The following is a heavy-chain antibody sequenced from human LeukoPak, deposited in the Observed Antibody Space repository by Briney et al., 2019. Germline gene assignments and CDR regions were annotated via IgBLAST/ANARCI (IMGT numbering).Heavy chain of an antibody. D-gene: IGHD4-17*01. V-gene: IGHV3-7*01. CDR1: GFIFKSYW. J-gene: IGHJ6*03. Sequence: PGGSLRLSCAASGFIFKSYWMSWVRQAPGKGLEWVANIKQDGSEKYYVDSVKGRFTISRDNAKNSLYLQMNSLRAEDTAVYYCARDLRNRFWGKVYGDYETYYMDVWGKGTTVTISS. CDR2: IKQDGSEK. CDR3: ARDLRNRFWGKVYGDYETYYMDV.